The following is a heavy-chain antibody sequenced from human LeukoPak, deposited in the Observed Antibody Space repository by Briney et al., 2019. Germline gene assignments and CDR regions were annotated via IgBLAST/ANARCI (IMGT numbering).Heavy chain of an antibody. Sequence: ASVKVSCKASGYTFTGYYMHWVRQAPGQGPEWMGWINPNSGGTNYAQKFQGRVTMTRDTSISTAYMELSRLRSDDTAVYYCARDLGVRGVIITFGYWGQGTLVTVSS. CDR2: INPNSGGT. D-gene: IGHD3-10*01. V-gene: IGHV1-2*02. CDR3: ARDLGVRGVIITFGY. J-gene: IGHJ4*02. CDR1: GYTFTGYY.